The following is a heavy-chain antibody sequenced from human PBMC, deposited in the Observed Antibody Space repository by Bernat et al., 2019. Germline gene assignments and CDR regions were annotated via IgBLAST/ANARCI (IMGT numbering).Heavy chain of an antibody. CDR1: GFTFSSYA. Sequence: EVQLLESGGGLVQPGGSLRLSCAASGFTFSSYAMSWVRQAPGKGLEWVSAISGSGGSTYYADSVKGRFTISRDNSKNTLYLQMNSLRAEDTAVYYCAKLAVAAPSTIYYFDYWGQGTLVTVSS. V-gene: IGHV3-23*01. CDR2: ISGSGGST. CDR3: AKLAVAAPSTIYYFDY. J-gene: IGHJ4*02. D-gene: IGHD6-19*01.